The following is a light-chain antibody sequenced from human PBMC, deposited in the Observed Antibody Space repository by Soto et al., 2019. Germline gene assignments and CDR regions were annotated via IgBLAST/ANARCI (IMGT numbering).Light chain of an antibody. J-gene: IGKJ1*01. CDR1: QSVSSTS. CDR2: GAS. CDR3: QEYTNSRT. V-gene: IGKV3-20*01. Sequence: EVVLTQSPGTLSLSPGERATLSCRASQSVSSTSLAWYQHTPGQAPRLLIYGASSRATGIPDRFSGSGSGTYIPLTINRLEPDDFAVYYCQEYTNSRTFGQGTKVEIK.